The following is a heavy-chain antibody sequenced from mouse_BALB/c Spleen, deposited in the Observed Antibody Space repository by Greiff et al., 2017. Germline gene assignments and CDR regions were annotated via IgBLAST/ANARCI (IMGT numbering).Heavy chain of an antibody. CDR2: IYPYNGGT. Sequence: VQLKQSGPELVKPGASVKISCKASGYTFTDYNMHWVKQSHGKSLEWIGYIYPYNGGTGYNQKFKSKATLTVDNSSSTAYMELRSLTSEDSAVYYCARNYDYEGYYAMDYWGQGTSVTVSS. D-gene: IGHD2-4*01. V-gene: IGHV1S29*02. J-gene: IGHJ4*01. CDR1: GYTFTDYN. CDR3: ARNYDYEGYYAMDY.